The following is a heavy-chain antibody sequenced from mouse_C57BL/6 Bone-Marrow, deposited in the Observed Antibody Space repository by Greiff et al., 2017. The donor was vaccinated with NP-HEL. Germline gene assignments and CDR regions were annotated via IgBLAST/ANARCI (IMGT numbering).Heavy chain of an antibody. J-gene: IGHJ1*03. CDR1: GYTFTEYP. D-gene: IGHD4-1*01. CDR2: FYPGSGSI. CDR3: ARHEDPELGGDWYFDV. Sequence: VQLQQSGAELVKPGASVKLSCKASGYTFTEYPIHWVKQRSGQGLVWIGWFYPGSGSIKYNEKVKDKATLTADKSSSTVYMELIRLTSEDSAVYFCARHEDPELGGDWYFDVWGTGTTVTVSS. V-gene: IGHV1-62-2*01.